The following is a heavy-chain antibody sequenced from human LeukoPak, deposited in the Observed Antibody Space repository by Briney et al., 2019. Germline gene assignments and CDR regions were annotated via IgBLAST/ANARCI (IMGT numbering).Heavy chain of an antibody. D-gene: IGHD4-23*01. Sequence: SVTVSCKASGGTFSSYTISWVRQAPGQGLEWMGGIIPILGIANYAQKFQGRVTITADESTSTAYMELSSLRSEDTAVYYCAREKTVAHFDYWGQGTLVTVSS. J-gene: IGHJ4*02. CDR1: GGTFSSYT. V-gene: IGHV1-69*16. CDR3: AREKTVAHFDY. CDR2: IIPILGIA.